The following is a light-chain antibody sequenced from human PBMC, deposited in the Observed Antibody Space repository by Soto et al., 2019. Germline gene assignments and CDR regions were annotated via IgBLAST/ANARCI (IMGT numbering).Light chain of an antibody. CDR2: AAS. CDR3: QQRSNWPPAWT. Sequence: QMTQSPASLSASSGDRVTTTCRASQSISSFLNWYQQKPGKAPNLLIYAASTLQSGVPSRLSGSGSGTDFTLTISSLEPEDFAVYYCQQRSNWPPAWTFGQGTKVDNK. V-gene: IGKV1-39*01. J-gene: IGKJ1*01. CDR1: QSISSF.